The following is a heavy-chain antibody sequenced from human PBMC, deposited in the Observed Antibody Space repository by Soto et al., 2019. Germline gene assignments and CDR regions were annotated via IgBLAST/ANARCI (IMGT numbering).Heavy chain of an antibody. J-gene: IGHJ4*02. V-gene: IGHV4-30-2*06. Sequence: PSETLSLTCTVSGGSINSAGHSWGWVRQSPGKGLEWIGYSYHSGSSYYNPSLQSRVTISVDRSKAQFSLKLTSVTAADTAVYYCARDERDSCSGGDCFYFDYWGQGTLVTVSS. D-gene: IGHD2-21*02. CDR1: GGSINSAGHS. CDR3: ARDERDSCSGGDCFYFDY. CDR2: SYHSGSS.